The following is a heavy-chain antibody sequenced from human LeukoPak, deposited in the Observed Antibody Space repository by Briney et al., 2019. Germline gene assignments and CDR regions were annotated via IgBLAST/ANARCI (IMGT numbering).Heavy chain of an antibody. CDR2: ISSSGSTI. CDR1: GFTFSSYE. Sequence: GGSLRLSCAASGFTFSSYEMNWVRQAPGKGLEWVSYISSSGSTIYYADSVKGRFTISRDNAKNSLYLQMNSLRAEDTAVYYCARGYYGSGSYYRNPYYYYGMDVWGQGTTVTVSS. V-gene: IGHV3-48*03. D-gene: IGHD3-10*01. CDR3: ARGYYGSGSYYRNPYYYYGMDV. J-gene: IGHJ6*02.